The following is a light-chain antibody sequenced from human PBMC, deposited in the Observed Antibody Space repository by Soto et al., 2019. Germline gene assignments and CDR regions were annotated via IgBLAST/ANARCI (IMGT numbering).Light chain of an antibody. CDR2: GAS. V-gene: IGKV3-15*01. CDR3: QQFHNWPRT. Sequence: EIVMTQSPATMSVSPGEIATLSCSASQSMGSNVAWYQQKPGQAPRLLIYGASTRAAGIPARFSGSGSGTEFTLTITSLQSEDFAVYYCQQFHNWPRTFGQGTKVDIK. J-gene: IGKJ1*01. CDR1: QSMGSN.